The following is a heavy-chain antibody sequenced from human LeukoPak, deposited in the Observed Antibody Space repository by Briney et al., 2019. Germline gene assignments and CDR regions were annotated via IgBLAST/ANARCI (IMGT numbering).Heavy chain of an antibody. CDR2: ISGSGGDT. CDR1: GFTFSSYA. V-gene: IGHV3-23*01. Sequence: GGSLRLSCAGSGFTFSSYAMSWVRQAPRKGLQWVSAISGSGGDTYYADSVKGRFTISRDNSKSTLYLQVNSLRADDTAVYYCAKKEGGFDHWGQGALVTVSS. J-gene: IGHJ4*02. D-gene: IGHD1-26*01. CDR3: AKKEGGFDH.